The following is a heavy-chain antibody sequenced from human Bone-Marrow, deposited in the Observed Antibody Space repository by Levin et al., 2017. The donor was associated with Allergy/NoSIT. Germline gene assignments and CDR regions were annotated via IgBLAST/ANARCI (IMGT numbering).Heavy chain of an antibody. V-gene: IGHV1-2*02. CDR3: ARFFSTRTPFDF. CDR2: INPKRGDA. CDR1: GYTFSDYY. D-gene: IGHD2/OR15-2a*01. J-gene: IGHJ4*02. Sequence: PGESLKISCTVSGYTFSDYYMHWVRQAPGQGLEWMGWINPKRGDANTAQKFEGRVVLTRDTSISTAYMEVRRLRSDDTALYYCARFFSTRTPFDFWGQGTLVTVSS.